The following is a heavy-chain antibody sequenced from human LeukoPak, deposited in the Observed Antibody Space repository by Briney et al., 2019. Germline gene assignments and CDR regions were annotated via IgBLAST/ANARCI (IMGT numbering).Heavy chain of an antibody. CDR3: ARGFRIEVVYAQSGTFNI. Sequence: SETLSLTCTVSGGSISSSSYYWGWIRLPPGKGLEWIGSIYYSGSNYYNPSLKSRVTISVDTSNNQLSLKLSSVTAADTAVYYCARGFRIEVVYAQSGTFNIWGQGTMVTVSS. V-gene: IGHV4-39*01. J-gene: IGHJ3*02. CDR2: IYYSGSN. CDR1: GGSISSSSYY. D-gene: IGHD2-8*02.